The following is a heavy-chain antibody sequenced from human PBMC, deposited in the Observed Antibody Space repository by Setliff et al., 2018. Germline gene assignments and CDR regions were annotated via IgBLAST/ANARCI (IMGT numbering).Heavy chain of an antibody. D-gene: IGHD2-2*01. Sequence: PSETLSLTCTVSGGSISDYYWSWIRQAPGKGLEWIGYIYYGGSTNYNPSLNSRVAISVGTSENQFSLKLSSVTAADTAVYYCARDPSHDYWGQGTLVTVSS. J-gene: IGHJ4*02. V-gene: IGHV4-59*12. CDR2: IYYGGST. CDR3: ARDPSHDY. CDR1: GGSISDYY.